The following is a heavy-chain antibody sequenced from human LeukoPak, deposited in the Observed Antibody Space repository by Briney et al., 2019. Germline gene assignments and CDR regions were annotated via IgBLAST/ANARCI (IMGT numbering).Heavy chain of an antibody. CDR1: GFTFSSYE. D-gene: IGHD4-23*01. CDR2: ISSSGNTI. V-gene: IGHV3-48*03. CDR3: AKDTGGNGAYFYAMDV. J-gene: IGHJ6*02. Sequence: GGSLRLFCAASGFTFSSYEMNWVRQAPGKGLEWVSYISSSGNTIYYADSVKGRFTISRDRARNSLYLQMDSLRPEDTALYYCAKDTGGNGAYFYAMDVWGQGTSVTVSS.